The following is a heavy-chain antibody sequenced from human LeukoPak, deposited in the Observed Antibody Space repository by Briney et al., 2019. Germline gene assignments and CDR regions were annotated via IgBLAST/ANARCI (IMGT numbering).Heavy chain of an antibody. CDR2: ISSSGSTV. V-gene: IGHV3-11*01. CDR1: GFTFSDYY. CDR3: ARPEHGDGNDNFDY. D-gene: IGHD1-1*01. J-gene: IGHJ4*02. Sequence: GGSLRLSCAASGFTFSDYYMSWIRQAPGKGLEWLSYISSSGSTVYYADSVRGRFTISRDNAKNSLYLQMNSLRAEDTAVYYRARPEHGDGNDNFDYWGQGTLVTVSS.